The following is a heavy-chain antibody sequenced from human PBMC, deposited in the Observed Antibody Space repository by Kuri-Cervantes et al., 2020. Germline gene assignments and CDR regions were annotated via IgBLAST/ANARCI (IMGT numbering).Heavy chain of an antibody. D-gene: IGHD6-19*01. CDR2: IYYSGST. Sequence: SCTVSGGSISSGDYYWSWIRQPPGKGLEWIGYIYYSGSTYYNPSLKSRVTISVDTSKNQFSLKLSSVTAADTAVYYCARAKQWLRSLDYWGQGTLVTVSS. CDR3: ARAKQWLRSLDY. J-gene: IGHJ4*02. CDR1: GGSISSGDYY. V-gene: IGHV4-30-4*01.